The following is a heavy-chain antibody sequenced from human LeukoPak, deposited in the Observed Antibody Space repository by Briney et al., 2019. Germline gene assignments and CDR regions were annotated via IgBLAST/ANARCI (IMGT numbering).Heavy chain of an antibody. D-gene: IGHD1-1*01. CDR3: ARGHNWNDRGAFDI. CDR2: IYSGGST. Sequence: GGSLRLSCAASGFTVSSNYMSWVRQAPGKGLEWVSSIYSGGSTYYADFVKGRFTISRDSSKNTLYLQMSSLRAEDTAVYYCARGHNWNDRGAFDIWGQGTMVTVSS. CDR1: GFTVSSNY. J-gene: IGHJ3*02. V-gene: IGHV3-53*01.